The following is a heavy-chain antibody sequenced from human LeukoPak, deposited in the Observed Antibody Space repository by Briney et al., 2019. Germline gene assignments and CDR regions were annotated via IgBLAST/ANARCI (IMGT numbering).Heavy chain of an antibody. CDR2: IIPFLGEV. D-gene: IGHD5-12*01. V-gene: IGHV1-69*04. J-gene: IGHJ5*02. CDR3: SPCGHAYDWFGP. CDR1: GATLNIGHA. Sequence: SVKVSCKAFGATLNIGHAFIWARQAPGQGLQWMGRIIPFLGEVNYAQNFQGRVSFTADKSTATMYMEMKSLRLDDTATYYCSPCGHAYDWFGPWGQGTLVTVSS.